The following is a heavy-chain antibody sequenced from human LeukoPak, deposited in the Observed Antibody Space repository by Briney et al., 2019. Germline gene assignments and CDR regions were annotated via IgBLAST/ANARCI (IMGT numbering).Heavy chain of an antibody. CDR1: GGSFGGYY. D-gene: IGHD3-10*01. J-gene: IGHJ4*02. Sequence: SETLSLTCAVYGGSFGGYYWSWIRQPPGKGLEWIGEINHSGSTNYNPSLKSRVTISVDTSKNQFSLKLSSVTAADTAVYYCAREDYYGSGKSYYFDYWGQGTLVTVSS. CDR2: INHSGST. CDR3: AREDYYGSGKSYYFDY. V-gene: IGHV4-34*01.